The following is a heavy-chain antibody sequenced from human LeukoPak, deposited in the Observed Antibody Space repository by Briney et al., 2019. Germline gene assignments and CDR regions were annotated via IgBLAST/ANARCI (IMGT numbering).Heavy chain of an antibody. CDR2: FDPEDGET. Sequence: ASVKVSGKVSGYTLPGLSMHWVRQAPGKGLEWMGGFDPEDGETIYAQRFQGRVTMTEDTSTDTAYMELSSLRSDDTAVYYCAREPHRDSDAFDIWGQGTMVSVSS. J-gene: IGHJ3*02. CDR1: GYTLPGLS. V-gene: IGHV1-24*01. D-gene: IGHD2-21*01. CDR3: AREPHRDSDAFDI.